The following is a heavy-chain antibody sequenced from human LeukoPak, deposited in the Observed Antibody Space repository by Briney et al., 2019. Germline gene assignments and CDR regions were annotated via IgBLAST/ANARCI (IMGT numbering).Heavy chain of an antibody. CDR1: GDSVSSKSAA. CDR2: TYYRSKWYD. D-gene: IGHD3-22*01. J-gene: IGHJ4*02. V-gene: IGHV6-1*01. CDR3: AKSQRVYYDSSGYYDLAYDY. Sequence: SQTLSLTCAISGDSVSSKSAAWNWIRQSPSRGLEWLGRTYYRSKWYDDYAVFVKSRITINPDTSKNQFSLQLNSVSPEDTAVYYCAKSQRVYYDSSGYYDLAYDYWGQGTLVTVSS.